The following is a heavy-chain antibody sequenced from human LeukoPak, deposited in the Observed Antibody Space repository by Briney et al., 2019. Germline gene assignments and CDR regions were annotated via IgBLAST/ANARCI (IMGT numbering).Heavy chain of an antibody. CDR2: INTDGSRT. D-gene: IGHD4-17*01. CDR1: GFTFSSYW. J-gene: IGHJ5*02. CDR3: ARGFTVTTSTRRRYNWFDP. Sequence: GGSLRLSCAASGFTFSSYWMHWVRQAPGKGLVWVSRINTDGSRTDYADSVKGRFTISRDNAKNTLYLQMNSLRAEDTAVYYCARGFTVTTSTRRRYNWFDPWGQGTLVTVSS. V-gene: IGHV3-74*01.